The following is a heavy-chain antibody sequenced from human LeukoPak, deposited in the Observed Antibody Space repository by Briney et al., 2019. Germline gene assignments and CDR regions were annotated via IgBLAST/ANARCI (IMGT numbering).Heavy chain of an antibody. J-gene: IGHJ4*02. Sequence: GGALRLSCEVSGFTFFMYTMHWGRRAPGKGLEWVSLVSYDGSNEYYVDSVTGRFTISRDNSKNTLYLQMNSLRPEDTAVYSFARSYGSASYNIDYWGPGTPVTVSS. D-gene: IGHD3-10*01. CDR2: VSYDGSNE. V-gene: IGHV3-30*04. CDR1: GFTFFMYT. CDR3: ARSYGSASYNIDY.